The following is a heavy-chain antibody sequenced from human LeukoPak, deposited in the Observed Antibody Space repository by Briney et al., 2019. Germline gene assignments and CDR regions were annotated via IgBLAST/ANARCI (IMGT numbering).Heavy chain of an antibody. CDR2: IYTSGST. V-gene: IGHV4-4*07. J-gene: IGHJ4*02. CDR3: ARDRYYYDSSGYLFDY. Sequence: KPSETLSLTCTVSGGSISSYYWSWIRQPAGKGLEWIGRIYTSGSTNYNPSLKSQVTMSVDTSKNQFSLKLSSVTAADTAVYYCARDRYYYDSSGYLFDYWGQGTLVTVSS. D-gene: IGHD3-22*01. CDR1: GGSISSYY.